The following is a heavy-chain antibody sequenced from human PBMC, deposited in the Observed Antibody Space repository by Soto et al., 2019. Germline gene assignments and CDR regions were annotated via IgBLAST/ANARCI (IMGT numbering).Heavy chain of an antibody. J-gene: IGHJ4*02. CDR1: GFTFSSYA. Sequence: EVQLLESGGGLVQPGGSLRLSCAASGFTFSSYAMGWVRQAPGKGLQWISVISSSGGSTYYADSVKGRFTIARDNSKDTLFLDMNSLRAEDSAVYYCARRDYVYIWGSDDYWGQGTLVTVSS. D-gene: IGHD3-16*01. V-gene: IGHV3-23*01. CDR3: ARRDYVYIWGSDDY. CDR2: ISSSGGST.